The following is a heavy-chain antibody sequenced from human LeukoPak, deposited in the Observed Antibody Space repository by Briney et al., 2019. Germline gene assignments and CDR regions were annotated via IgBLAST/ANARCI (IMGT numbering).Heavy chain of an antibody. CDR1: GYTFTSYG. CDR2: ISGYNGNT. J-gene: IGHJ4*02. D-gene: IGHD3-9*01. Sequence: ASVKVSCKASGYTFTSYGLNWVRHAPGQGLEWMGWISGYNGNTIYAENVQGRVTMTTYTSTSTAYIELGSLRSDDAAVFYCARSSRFDWLLYFDSWGQGTLVTVSS. V-gene: IGHV1-18*01. CDR3: ARSSRFDWLLYFDS.